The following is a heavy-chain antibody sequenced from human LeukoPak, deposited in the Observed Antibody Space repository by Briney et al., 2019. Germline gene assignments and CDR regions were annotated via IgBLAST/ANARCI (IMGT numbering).Heavy chain of an antibody. Sequence: GGSLRLSCAASGFTFSSYGMHWVRQAPGKGLEWVAVISYDGSNKYYADSVKGRFTISRDNSKNTLYLQMNSLRAEDTAVYYCAKERVAGYCSGGSCYDLDYWGQGTLVTVSS. D-gene: IGHD2-15*01. J-gene: IGHJ4*02. CDR1: GFTFSSYG. CDR3: AKERVAGYCSGGSCYDLDY. CDR2: ISYDGSNK. V-gene: IGHV3-30*18.